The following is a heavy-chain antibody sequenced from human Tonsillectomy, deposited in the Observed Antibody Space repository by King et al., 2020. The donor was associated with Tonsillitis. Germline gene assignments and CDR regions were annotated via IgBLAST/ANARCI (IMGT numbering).Heavy chain of an antibody. Sequence: VQLVESGGGLVQPGGSLRLSCAASGFTFSNYWLHWVRQAPGKGLVWVSRINSDGSSTTYADSVKGRFTISRDTAKNTLYLQMNSLRAEDTAVYYCARGGSGWYGRVDYWGQGTLVTVSS. CDR3: ARGGSGWYGRVDY. CDR2: INSDGSST. V-gene: IGHV3-74*01. J-gene: IGHJ4*02. D-gene: IGHD6-19*01. CDR1: GFTFSNYW.